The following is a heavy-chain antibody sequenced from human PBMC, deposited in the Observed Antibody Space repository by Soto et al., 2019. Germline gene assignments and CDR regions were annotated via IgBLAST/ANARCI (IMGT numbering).Heavy chain of an antibody. CDR1: GYSFTSYW. V-gene: IGHV5-51*01. CDR3: ARRSGRRLVGGLDYYYGMDV. D-gene: IGHD6-6*01. CDR2: IYPGDSDT. Sequence: PGESLKISCKGSGYSFTSYWIGWVRQMPGKGLEWMGIIYPGDSDTRYSPSFQGQVTISADKSISTAYLQWSSLKASDTAMYYCARRSGRRLVGGLDYYYGMDVWGQGTTVTVSS. J-gene: IGHJ6*02.